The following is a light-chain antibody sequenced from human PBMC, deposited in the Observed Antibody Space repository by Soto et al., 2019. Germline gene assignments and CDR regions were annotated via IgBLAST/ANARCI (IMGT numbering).Light chain of an antibody. Sequence: IQLTQSPSSLSASVGDRVTITCRASQGISTSLAWYQQKTGKPPKFLIYGASTLQSGVPSRFSGSGSGTDFTLTISSLQPDDFETYYCQEYNSYPITFGQGTRLEIK. CDR3: QEYNSYPIT. J-gene: IGKJ5*01. CDR2: GAS. CDR1: QGISTS. V-gene: IGKV1-9*01.